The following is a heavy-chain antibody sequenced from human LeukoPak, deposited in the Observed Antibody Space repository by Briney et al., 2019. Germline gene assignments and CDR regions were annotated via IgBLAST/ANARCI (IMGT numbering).Heavy chain of an antibody. Sequence: PGGSLRLSCAASGFTFSSYEMNWVRQAPGKGLEWVSYISSSGSTIYCADSVKGRFTISRDNAKNSLYLQMNSLRAEDTAVYYCARMPGFGELSLDYWGQGTLVTVSS. CDR3: ARMPGFGELSLDY. CDR1: GFTFSSYE. D-gene: IGHD3-10*01. CDR2: ISSSGSTI. V-gene: IGHV3-48*03. J-gene: IGHJ4*02.